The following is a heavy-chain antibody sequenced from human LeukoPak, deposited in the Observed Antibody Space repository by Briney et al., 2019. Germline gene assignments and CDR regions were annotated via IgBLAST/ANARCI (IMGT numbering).Heavy chain of an antibody. V-gene: IGHV4-59*08. J-gene: IGHJ4*02. CDR1: GGSISSYY. CDR2: IYYSGST. Sequence: SETLSLTCTVSGGSISSYYWSWIRQPPGKGLEWIGYIYYSGSTNYNPSLKSRVTISVDTSKNQFSLQLSSVTATDTAVYYCARLGVGAPGYWGQGTLVTVSS. D-gene: IGHD1-26*01. CDR3: ARLGVGAPGY.